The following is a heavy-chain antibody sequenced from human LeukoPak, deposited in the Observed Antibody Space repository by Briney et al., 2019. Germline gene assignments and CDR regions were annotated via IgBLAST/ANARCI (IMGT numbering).Heavy chain of an antibody. CDR1: GFTFSSYE. Sequence: PGGSLRLSCAASGFTFSSYEMNWVRQAPGKGLEWVSYISSSAGTIYYADSVKGRFTISRDNSKNTLYLEVISLTAEDTAVYYCAKDDAWLRFGEWSQGTLVTVSS. V-gene: IGHV3-48*03. CDR2: ISSSAGTI. D-gene: IGHD3-10*01. CDR3: AKDDAWLRFGE. J-gene: IGHJ4*02.